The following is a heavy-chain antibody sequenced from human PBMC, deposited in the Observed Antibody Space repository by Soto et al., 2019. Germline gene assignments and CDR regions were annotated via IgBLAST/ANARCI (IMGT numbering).Heavy chain of an antibody. CDR3: ARFSRDYSGSYRHFDY. V-gene: IGHV3-33*01. J-gene: IGHJ4*02. D-gene: IGHD1-26*01. Sequence: LRLSCAASGFTFSSYGMHWVRQAPGKGLEWVAVIWYDGSNKYYADSVKGRFTISRDNSKNTLYLQMNSLRAEDTAVYYCARFSRDYSGSYRHFDYWGQGTLVTVSS. CDR2: IWYDGSNK. CDR1: GFTFSSYG.